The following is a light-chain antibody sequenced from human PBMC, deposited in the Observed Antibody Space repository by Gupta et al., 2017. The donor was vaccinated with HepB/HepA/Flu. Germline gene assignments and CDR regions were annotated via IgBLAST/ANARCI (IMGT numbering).Light chain of an antibody. CDR2: TAS. V-gene: IGKV1-39*02. CDR1: QSVNRH. CDR3: QAADLNLSKT. J-gene: IGKJ4*01. Sequence: DIEMTQSPSSLSAFVGDRVTITCRASQSVNRHLIWYQQKPGKAPKILIYTASNWQGGVPSRFGGGGCGRHLTLTSNGRQQEDFAAYYSQAADLNLSKTFGRGTKVEIK.